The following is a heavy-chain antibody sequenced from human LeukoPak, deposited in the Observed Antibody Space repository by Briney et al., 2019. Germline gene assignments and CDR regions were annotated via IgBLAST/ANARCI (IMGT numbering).Heavy chain of an antibody. CDR3: ARASGTMVRGGVDY. D-gene: IGHD3-10*01. Sequence: PSETLSLTCTVSGGSISSSSYYWGWIRQPPGEGLEWIGSIYYSGSTYYNPSLKSRVTISVDTSKNQFSLKLSSVTAADTAVYYCARASGTMVRGGVDYWGQGTLVTVSS. J-gene: IGHJ4*02. CDR2: IYYSGST. V-gene: IGHV4-39*01. CDR1: GGSISSSSYY.